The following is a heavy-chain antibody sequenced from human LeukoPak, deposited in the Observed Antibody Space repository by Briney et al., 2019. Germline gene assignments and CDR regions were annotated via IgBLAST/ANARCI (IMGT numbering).Heavy chain of an antibody. Sequence: ASETVSLTCAVYGGSFSGYYWSWIRQPPGKGLEWIGEINHSGSTNYNPSLKSRVTISVDTSKNQFSLKLSSVTAADTAVYYCASKYQLLSDFDYWGQGTLVTVSS. J-gene: IGHJ4*02. V-gene: IGHV4-34*01. D-gene: IGHD2-2*01. CDR3: ASKYQLLSDFDY. CDR1: GGSFSGYY. CDR2: INHSGST.